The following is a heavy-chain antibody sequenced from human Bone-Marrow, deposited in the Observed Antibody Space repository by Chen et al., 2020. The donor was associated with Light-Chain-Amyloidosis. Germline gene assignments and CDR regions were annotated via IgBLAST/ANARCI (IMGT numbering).Heavy chain of an antibody. J-gene: IGHJ4*02. CDR1: GYTFPNYW. Sequence: EVQLEQSGPEVKKPGESLKISCKGSGYTFPNYWIGWVRQMPGKGLEWMGVIYPDDSDASYSPSFEGQVTISADKSITTAYLQWRSLKASDTAMYYCARRRDGYNFHYWGQGTLVTVSS. CDR2: IYPDDSDA. D-gene: IGHD5-12*01. CDR3: ARRRDGYNFHY. V-gene: IGHV5-51*01.